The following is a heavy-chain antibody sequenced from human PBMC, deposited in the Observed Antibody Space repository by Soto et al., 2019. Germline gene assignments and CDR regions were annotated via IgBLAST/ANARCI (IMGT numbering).Heavy chain of an antibody. CDR2: INPSGGST. J-gene: IGHJ5*02. CDR3: AREAGGFCITMVRGPNTRWWFDP. CDR1: GYTFTSYY. D-gene: IGHD3-10*01. V-gene: IGHV1-46*03. Sequence: PLKLSCKAAGYTFTSYYIHCVLQTHGQGLEWMGIINPSGGSTSYAQKFQGRVTMTRDTSTSTVYMELSSLRSEDTAVYYCAREAGGFCITMVRGPNTRWWFDPWGQGTLVTVSS.